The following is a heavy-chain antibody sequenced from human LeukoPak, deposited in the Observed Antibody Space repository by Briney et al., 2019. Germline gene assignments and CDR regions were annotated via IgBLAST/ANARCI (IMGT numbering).Heavy chain of an antibody. V-gene: IGHV4-4*07. J-gene: IGHJ5*02. CDR3: ARVTSRLGWFDP. Sequence: SETLSLTCTVSGDSISSYYWSWIRQPAGKGLEWIGRIYTSGSTNYNPSLKSRVTMSVDTSKNQFSLKLRSVTAADTAVYYCARVTSRLGWFDPWGQGTLVTVSS. D-gene: IGHD1-14*01. CDR1: GDSISSYY. CDR2: IYTSGST.